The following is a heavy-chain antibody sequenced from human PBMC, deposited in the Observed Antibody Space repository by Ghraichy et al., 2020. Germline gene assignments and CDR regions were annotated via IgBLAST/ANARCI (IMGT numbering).Heavy chain of an antibody. Sequence: GGSLRLSCAASGFTFSSYWMSWVRQAPGKGLEWVANIKQDGSEKYNVDSVKGRFTISRDNAKNSLYLQMNSLRAEDTAVYYCARARSSWYTYYFDYWGQGTLVTVSS. V-gene: IGHV3-7*03. CDR1: GFTFSSYW. D-gene: IGHD6-13*01. CDR2: IKQDGSEK. CDR3: ARARSSWYTYYFDY. J-gene: IGHJ4*02.